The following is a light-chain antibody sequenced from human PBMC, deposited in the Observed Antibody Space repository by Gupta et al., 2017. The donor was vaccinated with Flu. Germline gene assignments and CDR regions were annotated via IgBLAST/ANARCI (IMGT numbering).Light chain of an antibody. J-gene: IGLJ3*02. CDR3: SSSTSNDHFRV. CDR1: SSDIGTYNF. CDR2: EVS. Sequence: QSALTPPASVSASPGQSITISCTGASSDIGTYNFVSWYQQHPGKSPRLWILEVSNRPSGVSNRFSGSKSGNTASLTISGLQAEDEAVDDCSSSTSNDHFRVFGGGTKLTVL. V-gene: IGLV2-14*01.